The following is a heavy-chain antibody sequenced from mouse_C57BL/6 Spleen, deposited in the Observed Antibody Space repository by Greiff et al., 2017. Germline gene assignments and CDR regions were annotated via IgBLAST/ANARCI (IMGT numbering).Heavy chain of an antibody. CDR3: ARGYDYDGYAMDY. D-gene: IGHD2-4*01. Sequence: EVMLVESGGGLVQSGRSLRLSCATSGFTFSDFYMEWVRQAPGKGLEWIAASRNKANDYTTEYSASVKGRFIVSRDTSQSILYLQMNALRAEDTAIYYCARGYDYDGYAMDYWGQGTSVTVSS. V-gene: IGHV7-1*01. CDR2: SRNKANDYTT. J-gene: IGHJ4*01. CDR1: GFTFSDFY.